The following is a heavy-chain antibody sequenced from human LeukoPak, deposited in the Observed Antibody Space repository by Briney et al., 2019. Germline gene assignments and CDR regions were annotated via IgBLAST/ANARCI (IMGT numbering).Heavy chain of an antibody. D-gene: IGHD3-22*01. CDR2: VRGSGGET. CDR3: TRSPFDSAYVYYFDN. Sequence: GGSLRLSCAASGFTFSRYWMSWVRQAPGEGLKWVATVRGSGGETHYADSVKGRFTISRDNSKHTLYLQMNSLRAEDTAVYYCTRSPFDSAYVYYFDNWGQGTLVTVSS. J-gene: IGHJ4*02. CDR1: GFTFSRYW. V-gene: IGHV3-23*01.